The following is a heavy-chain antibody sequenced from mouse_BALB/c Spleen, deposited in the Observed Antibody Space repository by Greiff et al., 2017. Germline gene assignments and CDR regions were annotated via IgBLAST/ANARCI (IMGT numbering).Heavy chain of an antibody. Sequence: DVKLVESGGGLVKPGGSLKLSCAASGFTFSDYYMYWVRQTPEKRLEWVATISDGGSYTYYPDSVKGRFTISRDNAKNNLYLQMSSLKSEDTAMYYCARDIPMTGFYAMDYWGQGTSVTVSS. CDR3: ARDIPMTGFYAMDY. J-gene: IGHJ4*01. D-gene: IGHD2-3*01. CDR2: ISDGGSYT. CDR1: GFTFSDYY. V-gene: IGHV5-4*02.